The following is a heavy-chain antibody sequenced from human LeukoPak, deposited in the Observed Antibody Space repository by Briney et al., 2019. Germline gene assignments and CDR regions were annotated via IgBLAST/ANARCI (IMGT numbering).Heavy chain of an antibody. CDR1: GFTFSSYT. CDR3: ARETYCSGGSCYKGNAFDI. Sequence: PGGSLRLSCAASGFTFSSYTMNWVRQAPGKGLEWVSSISSSSSYIYYADSMKGRFTISRDNAKNSLYLQMNSLRADDTAVYYSARETYCSGGSCYKGNAFDIWGQGTMVTVSS. CDR2: ISSSSSYI. J-gene: IGHJ3*02. V-gene: IGHV3-21*01. D-gene: IGHD2-15*01.